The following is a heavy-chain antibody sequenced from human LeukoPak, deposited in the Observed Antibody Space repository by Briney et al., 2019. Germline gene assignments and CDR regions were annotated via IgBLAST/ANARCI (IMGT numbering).Heavy chain of an antibody. CDR2: INWNGIST. CDR3: ARRGYSSGWNRFDY. CDR1: GFRFDDYG. V-gene: IGHV3-20*04. J-gene: IGHJ4*02. Sequence: PGGSLRLSCAASGFRFDDYGMTWVRQAPGKGLEWVSGINWNGISTGYADSVKGRFTISRDNAKNSLYLQMNSLRAEDTAFYYCARRGYSSGWNRFDYWGQGTLVTVSS. D-gene: IGHD6-25*01.